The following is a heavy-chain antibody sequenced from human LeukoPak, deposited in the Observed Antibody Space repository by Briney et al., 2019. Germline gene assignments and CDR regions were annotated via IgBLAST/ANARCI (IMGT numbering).Heavy chain of an antibody. V-gene: IGHV1-46*01. CDR3: ARGGRFLEWLWVH. Sequence: ASVTVSCKASGYTFTSYYMHWVRQAPGPGLEWMGIINPSGGSTSYAQKFQGRVTMTRDTSTSTVYMELSSLRSEDTAVYYCARGGRFLEWLWVHWGQGTLVTVSS. D-gene: IGHD3-3*01. CDR1: GYTFTSYY. J-gene: IGHJ4*02. CDR2: INPSGGST.